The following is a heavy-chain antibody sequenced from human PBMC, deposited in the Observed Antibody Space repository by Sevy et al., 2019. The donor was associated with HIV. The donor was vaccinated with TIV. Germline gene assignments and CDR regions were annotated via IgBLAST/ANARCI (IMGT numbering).Heavy chain of an antibody. J-gene: IGHJ4*02. D-gene: IGHD1-1*01. V-gene: IGHV3-49*04. Sequence: GGSLRLSCTGSGFTFGDYAMSWVRQAPGKGLEWVAFLKHKAYGGTLDYAGSVKGRFSISRDDSKSIAHLQMNDLKTEDTAIYYCTGWKGAQSIFDYWGQGALVTVSS. CDR3: TGWKGAQSIFDY. CDR2: LKHKAYGGTL. CDR1: GFTFGDYA.